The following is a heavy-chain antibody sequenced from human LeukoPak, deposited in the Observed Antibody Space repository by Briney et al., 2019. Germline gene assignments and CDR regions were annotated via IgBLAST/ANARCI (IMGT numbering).Heavy chain of an antibody. Sequence: PSETLSLTCTVSGGSISSGGYYWSWLRQHPGKGLEWIGYIYYSGSTYYNPSLKSRVTISVDTSKNQFSLKLSSVTAADTAVYYCAREEQAYYGGTHGAFDIWGQGTMVTVSS. CDR3: AREEQAYYGGTHGAFDI. CDR1: GGSISSGGYY. CDR2: IYYSGST. D-gene: IGHD4-23*01. J-gene: IGHJ3*02. V-gene: IGHV4-31*03.